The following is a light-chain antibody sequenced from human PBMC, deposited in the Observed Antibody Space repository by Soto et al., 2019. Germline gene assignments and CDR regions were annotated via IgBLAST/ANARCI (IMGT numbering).Light chain of an antibody. V-gene: IGKV3-15*01. CDR2: DAA. Sequence: EIVLTQSPATLSVSPGEKVTLSCRASQTIRTNLAWYQQRPGQAPSLLIYDAATRATALPARFSGSGSGTDFTLTIASLQSGDFAVYYCHQYGSAPWTFGQGTKVEIK. J-gene: IGKJ1*01. CDR1: QTIRTN. CDR3: HQYGSAPWT.